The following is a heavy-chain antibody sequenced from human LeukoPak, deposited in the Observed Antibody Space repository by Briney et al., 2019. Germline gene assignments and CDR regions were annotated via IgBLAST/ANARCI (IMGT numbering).Heavy chain of an antibody. J-gene: IGHJ4*02. D-gene: IGHD6-13*01. V-gene: IGHV4-39*01. CDR2: IYYSGST. CDR1: GFTFSSYA. Sequence: PGGSLRLSCAASGFTFSSYAMSWVRQPPGKGLEWIGSIYYSGSTYYNPSLKSRVTISVDTSKNQFSLKLSSVTAADTAVYYCARPIIDSSSWYAYYFDYWGQGTLVTVSS. CDR3: ARPIIDSSSWYAYYFDY.